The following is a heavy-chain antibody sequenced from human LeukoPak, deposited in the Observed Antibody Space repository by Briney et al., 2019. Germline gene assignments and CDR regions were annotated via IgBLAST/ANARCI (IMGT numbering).Heavy chain of an antibody. CDR2: ISGSGGST. CDR3: AKGVSLGIFDY. V-gene: IGHV3-23*01. Sequence: GGSLRLPCAASGFTFSSYAMSWVRQAPGKGLEWVSAISGSGGSTYYADSVKGRLTISRDNSKNTLYLQMNSLRAEDTAVYYCAKGVSLGIFDYWGQGTLVTVSS. D-gene: IGHD5/OR15-5a*01. J-gene: IGHJ4*02. CDR1: GFTFSSYA.